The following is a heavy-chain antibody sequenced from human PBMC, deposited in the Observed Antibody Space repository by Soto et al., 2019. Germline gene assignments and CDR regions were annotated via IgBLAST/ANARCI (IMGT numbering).Heavy chain of an antibody. CDR1: GYTFSDYA. V-gene: IGHV1-18*01. Sequence: QVQLVQSGGEVKKPGASVKVSCQASGYTFSDYAISWVRQAPGQGLEWMGWISASTRNTDQAQNFQGRVIMTLDTSTNTAYMELRGLRSDDTAVYYCVRCYCSVGSCYACWPFDLWGRGTLVTVSS. CDR2: ISASTRNT. D-gene: IGHD2-15*01. J-gene: IGHJ2*01. CDR3: VRCYCSVGSCYACWPFDL.